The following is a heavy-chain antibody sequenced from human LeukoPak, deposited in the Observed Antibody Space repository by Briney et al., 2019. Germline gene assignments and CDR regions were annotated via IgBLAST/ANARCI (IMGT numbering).Heavy chain of an antibody. CDR3: ARLLHIAAAGTAWFDP. CDR1: GGSISSGDYY. Sequence: SQTLSLTCTVSGGSISSGDYYWSWIRQPPGKGLEWIGYIYYSGSTYYKPSLKSRVTISVDTSKNQFSLKLSSVTAADTAVYYCARLLHIAAAGTAWFDPWGQGTLVTVSS. CDR2: IYYSGST. J-gene: IGHJ5*02. V-gene: IGHV4-30-4*08. D-gene: IGHD6-13*01.